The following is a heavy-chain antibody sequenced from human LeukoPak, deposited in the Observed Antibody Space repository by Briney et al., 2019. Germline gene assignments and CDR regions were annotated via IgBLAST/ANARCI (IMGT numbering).Heavy chain of an antibody. CDR2: INPSGGST. D-gene: IGHD2-2*01. V-gene: IGHV1-46*01. CDR3: ARERIAGYCSSTSCAKGYYYYYGMDV. J-gene: IGHJ6*02. Sequence: GASVKVSYKASGYTFTSYYMHWVRQAPGQGLEWMGIINPSGGSTSYAQKFQGRATMTRDTSTSTVYMELSSLRSEDTAVYYCARERIAGYCSSTSCAKGYYYYYGMDVWGQGTTVTVSS. CDR1: GYTFTSYY.